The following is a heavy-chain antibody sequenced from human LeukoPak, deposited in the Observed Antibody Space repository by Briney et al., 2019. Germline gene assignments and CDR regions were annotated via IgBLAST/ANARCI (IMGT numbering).Heavy chain of an antibody. CDR1: GFTFSDYY. V-gene: IGHV4-34*01. Sequence: GSLRLSCAASGFTFSDYYMHWIRQAPGKGLEWIGEINHSGSTNYNPSLKSRVTISVDTSKNQFSLKLSSVTAADTAVYYCARDIGARRDNYWGQGTLVTVSS. CDR2: INHSGST. D-gene: IGHD2-15*01. CDR3: ARDIGARRDNY. J-gene: IGHJ4*02.